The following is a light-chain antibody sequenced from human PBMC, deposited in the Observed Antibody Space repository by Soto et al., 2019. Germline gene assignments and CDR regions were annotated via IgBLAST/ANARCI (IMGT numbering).Light chain of an antibody. V-gene: IGKV3-11*01. J-gene: IGKJ4*01. CDR1: QSVTKY. CDR3: HQSSNWPLT. Sequence: EVVLTQSPATLSLSPGERATLSCRASQSVTKYLAWYQQKPGQALRLLIYDVSKRATGIPARFSGSGSETDFTLTISSLEPGDVAVYYCHQSSNWPLTFGGGTKLEIK. CDR2: DVS.